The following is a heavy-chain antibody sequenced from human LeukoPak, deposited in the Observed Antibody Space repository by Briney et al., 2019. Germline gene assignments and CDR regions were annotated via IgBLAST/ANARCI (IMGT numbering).Heavy chain of an antibody. Sequence: SETLSLTCSVSGGSISSSIDYWGWIRQPPGKGLEWIGSIYYSKNTYYNPSLKSRVTISADTYKNQFSLTLGSVSATDAAVYYCVSPRGFSYGYFDYWGQGTLVTVSS. CDR1: GGSISSSIDY. V-gene: IGHV4-39*01. D-gene: IGHD5-18*01. J-gene: IGHJ4*02. CDR2: IYYSKNT. CDR3: VSPRGFSYGYFDY.